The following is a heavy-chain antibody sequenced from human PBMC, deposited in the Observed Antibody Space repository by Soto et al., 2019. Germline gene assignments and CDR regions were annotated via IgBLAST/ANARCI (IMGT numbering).Heavy chain of an antibody. J-gene: IGHJ3*01. Sequence: QVQLVQSGAEVRKPGSSVRVSCKASGGPARSYTLTWVRQAPGQGLEWMGRIIPLLGVPDYAQKFQGRFTIVADKSTNTAYMDLSSLTSDDTALYYCARERFCSSTACYRDAFDVWGQGTQVTVSS. CDR2: IIPLLGVP. CDR1: GGPARSYT. D-gene: IGHD2-2*01. V-gene: IGHV1-69*04. CDR3: ARERFCSSTACYRDAFDV.